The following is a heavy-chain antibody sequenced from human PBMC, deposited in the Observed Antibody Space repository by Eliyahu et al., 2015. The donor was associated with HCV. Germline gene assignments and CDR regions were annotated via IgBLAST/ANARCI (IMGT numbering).Heavy chain of an antibody. V-gene: IGHV4-59*01. CDR2: IHYSGST. Sequence: QVQLQESGPGLVKPSETLSLTCSVSGGSISSYYWSWIRQPPGKGLEWIGYIHYSGSTNHNPSLKGRVTISVDTSQNQFSLKLSSVTAADTAIYYCASGGGGIAVAGTGGWFDPWGQGTLVTVSS. CDR1: GGSISSYY. CDR3: ASGGGGIAVAGTGGWFDP. J-gene: IGHJ5*02. D-gene: IGHD6-19*01.